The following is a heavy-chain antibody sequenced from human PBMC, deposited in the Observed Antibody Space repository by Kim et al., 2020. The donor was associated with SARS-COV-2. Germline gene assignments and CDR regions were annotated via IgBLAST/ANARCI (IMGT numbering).Heavy chain of an antibody. Sequence: GGSLRLSCAASGFTFSDYYMSWIRQAPGKGLEWVSYISSSGSTIYYADSVKGRFTISRDNAKNSLYLQMNSLRAEDTAVYYCASSGIAPRPVSYGMDVWGRGTTATVSS. D-gene: IGHD6-6*01. V-gene: IGHV3-11*01. CDR2: ISSSGSTI. CDR1: GFTFSDYY. CDR3: ASSGIAPRPVSYGMDV. J-gene: IGHJ6*01.